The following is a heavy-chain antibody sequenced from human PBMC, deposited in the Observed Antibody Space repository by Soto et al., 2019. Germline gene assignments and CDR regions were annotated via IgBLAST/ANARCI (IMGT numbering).Heavy chain of an antibody. D-gene: IGHD3-10*01. CDR1: GFTVSSHY. Sequence: EVQLVESGGGLIQPGGSLRLSCAVSGFTVSSHYMTWVRQAPGKGLEWVSVIYTGGTTYYADSVKGRFTISRDNSKNTLYLAMNSLRAEDTAVYYCARELDTSGYILAHWGQGTLVTVSS. CDR2: IYTGGTT. CDR3: ARELDTSGYILAH. J-gene: IGHJ4*02. V-gene: IGHV3-53*01.